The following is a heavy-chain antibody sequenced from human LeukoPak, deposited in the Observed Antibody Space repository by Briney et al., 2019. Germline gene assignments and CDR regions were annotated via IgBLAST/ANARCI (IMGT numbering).Heavy chain of an antibody. CDR2: ISSSSSTI. CDR3: ARGLGSGGHAFDI. V-gene: IGHV3-48*01. D-gene: IGHD3-10*01. Sequence: SGGSLRLSCAASGFTFSSYSMNWVRQAPGKGLEWVSYISSSSSTIYYADSVKGRFTISRDNAKNSLYLQMNSLRAEDTAVYYCARGLGSGGHAFDIWGQGTMVTVSS. CDR1: GFTFSSYS. J-gene: IGHJ3*02.